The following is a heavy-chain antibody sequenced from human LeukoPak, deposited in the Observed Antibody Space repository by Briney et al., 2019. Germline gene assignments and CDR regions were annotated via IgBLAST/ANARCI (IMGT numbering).Heavy chain of an antibody. J-gene: IGHJ4*02. Sequence: GGSLRLSCVASGFTFSSYGMHWVRQAPGKGLEWVAVISYDGSNKYYADSVKGRFTISRDNSKNTLYLQMNSLRAEDTAVYYCAKDGVATIMGGYFDYWGQGTLVTVSS. CDR3: AKDGVATIMGGYFDY. D-gene: IGHD5-12*01. CDR1: GFTFSSYG. V-gene: IGHV3-30*18. CDR2: ISYDGSNK.